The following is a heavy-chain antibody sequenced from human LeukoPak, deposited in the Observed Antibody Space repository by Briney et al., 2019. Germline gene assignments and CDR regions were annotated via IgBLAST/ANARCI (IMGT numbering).Heavy chain of an antibody. CDR2: IIPIFGTA. J-gene: IGHJ6*03. V-gene: IGHV1-69*05. CDR3: ARAPNGGIAARWGYYYYYMDV. Sequence: GASVKVSCKASGGTFSSYAISWVRQAPGQGLEWMGGIIPIFGTANYAQKFQGRVTITTDESTSTAYMELSSLRSEDTAVYYCARAPNGGIAARWGYYYYYMDVWGKGTTVTVSS. CDR1: GGTFSSYA. D-gene: IGHD6-6*01.